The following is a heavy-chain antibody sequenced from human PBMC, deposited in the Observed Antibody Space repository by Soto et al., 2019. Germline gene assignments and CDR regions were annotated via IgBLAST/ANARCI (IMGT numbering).Heavy chain of an antibody. J-gene: IGHJ5*02. CDR2: FDPEDGET. D-gene: IGHD6-19*01. Sequence: ASVKVSCKVSGYTLTELSMHWVRQAPGKGLEWMGGFDPEDGETIYAQKFQGRVTMTEDTSTYTAYMELRSLRSDDTAVYYCARVKGSGWLNWFDHWGQGTPGTVSS. V-gene: IGHV1-24*01. CDR1: GYTLTELS. CDR3: ARVKGSGWLNWFDH.